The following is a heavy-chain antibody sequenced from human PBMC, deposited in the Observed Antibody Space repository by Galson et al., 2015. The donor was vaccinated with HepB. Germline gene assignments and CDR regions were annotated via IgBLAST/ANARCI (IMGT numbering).Heavy chain of an antibody. V-gene: IGHV3-48*02. D-gene: IGHD3-3*01. Sequence: SLRLSCAASGFTFSSYSMSWVRQAPGKGLEWVSYISSSSSTIYYADSVKGRFTISRDNAKNSLYLQMNSLRDEDTAVYYCARDPGDFWSGYYPGWGQGTPVTVSS. CDR1: GFTFSSYS. J-gene: IGHJ1*01. CDR3: ARDPGDFWSGYYPG. CDR2: ISSSSSTI.